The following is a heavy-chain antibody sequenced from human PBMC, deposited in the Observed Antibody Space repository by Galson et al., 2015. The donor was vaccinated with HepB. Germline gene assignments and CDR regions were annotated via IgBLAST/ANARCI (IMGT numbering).Heavy chain of an antibody. J-gene: IGHJ6*02. V-gene: IGHV3-73*01. CDR1: GFTFSGPA. D-gene: IGHD3-3*01. CDR2: IRSNANSYAT. Sequence: SLRLSCAASGFTFSGPAMHWVRQASGNGLEWVGRIRSNANSYATAYAASVKGRFTISRDDSKNTAYLQMNSLKTEDTAVYYCTRFWSFRQDQYYYYYGMDVWGQGTTVTVSS. CDR3: TRFWSFRQDQYYYYYGMDV.